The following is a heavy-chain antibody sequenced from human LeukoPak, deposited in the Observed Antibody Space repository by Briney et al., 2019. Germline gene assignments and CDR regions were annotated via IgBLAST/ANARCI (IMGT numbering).Heavy chain of an antibody. V-gene: IGHV3-7*01. CDR3: VGWSGYNFNS. CDR1: GFIFSNSW. J-gene: IGHJ4*02. Sequence: PGGSLRLSCAASGFIFSNSWMSCIRQPPGKGLEWVAHIKQDGSEKYYVDSVKGRFTTSRDNAQNSLYLQMNSLRAEDTAMFYCVGWSGYNFNSWGQGTLVTVSS. CDR2: IKQDGSEK. D-gene: IGHD3-10*01.